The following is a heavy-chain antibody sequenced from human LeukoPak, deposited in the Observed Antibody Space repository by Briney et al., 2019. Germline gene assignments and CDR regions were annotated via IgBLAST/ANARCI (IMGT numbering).Heavy chain of an antibody. CDR3: ARALARIYDYVWGSYDY. CDR2: IKQDGSEK. CDR1: GFNFSTYA. Sequence: GGSLRLSCAASGFNFSTYAMSWVRQAAGKGLEWVANIKQDGSEKYYVSSVKGRFTISRDNAKNSLYLQMNSLRAEDTAVYYCARALARIYDYVWGSYDYWGQGTLDTVSS. J-gene: IGHJ4*02. D-gene: IGHD3-16*01. V-gene: IGHV3-7*04.